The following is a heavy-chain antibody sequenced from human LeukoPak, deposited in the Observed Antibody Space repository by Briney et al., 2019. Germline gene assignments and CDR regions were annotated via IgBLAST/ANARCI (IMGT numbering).Heavy chain of an antibody. V-gene: IGHV4-38-2*02. CDR2: IYHSGST. D-gene: IGHD6-13*01. Sequence: SETLSLTCTVSGYSISSGYYWGWIRQPPGKGLEWIGSIYHSGSTYYTPSLKSRVTISVDTSKNQFSLKLSSVTAADTAVYYCARDGLGTGAADGNNPSFGWFDPWGQGTLVTVSS. CDR1: GYSISSGYY. CDR3: ARDGLGTGAADGNNPSFGWFDP. J-gene: IGHJ5*02.